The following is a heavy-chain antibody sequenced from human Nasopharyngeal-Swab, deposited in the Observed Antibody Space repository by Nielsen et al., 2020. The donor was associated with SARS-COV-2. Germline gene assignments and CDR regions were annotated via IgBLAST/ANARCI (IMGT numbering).Heavy chain of an antibody. CDR3: AEGVNCSSTSCYYYYGMDV. CDR2: MNPNSGNT. V-gene: IGHV1-8*01. J-gene: IGHJ6*02. Sequence: WVRQAPGQGLEWMGWMNPNSGNTGYAQKFQGRVTMTRNTSISTAYMELSSLRSEDTAVYYCAEGVNCSSTSCYYYYGMDVWGQGTTVTSP. D-gene: IGHD2-2*01.